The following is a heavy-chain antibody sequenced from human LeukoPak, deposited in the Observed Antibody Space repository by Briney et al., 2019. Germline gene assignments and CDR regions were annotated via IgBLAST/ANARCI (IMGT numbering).Heavy chain of an antibody. CDR2: IHYSGST. CDR3: ARATYYYDSSGYGFDY. Sequence: SETLSLTCTVSGGSISSDYWSWIRQPPGKGLEWIGYIHYSGSTNYNPSLKGRVTMSVDTSKNQFSLKLSSVTAADTAVYYCARATYYYDSSGYGFDYWGQGTLVTVSS. CDR1: GGSISSDY. J-gene: IGHJ4*02. V-gene: IGHV4-59*12. D-gene: IGHD3-22*01.